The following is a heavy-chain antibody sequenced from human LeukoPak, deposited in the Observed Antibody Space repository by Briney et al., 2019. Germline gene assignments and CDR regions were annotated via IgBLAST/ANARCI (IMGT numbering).Heavy chain of an antibody. D-gene: IGHD6-13*01. CDR2: VYTSGST. Sequence: SETLSLTCSVSGGSISGYYWTWIRQPAGKGLEWIGRVYTSGSTHYNPSLKSRVTISVDTSKNQFSLKLSSVTAADTAVYYCARDLSSGSSNDWFDPWGQGTLVTVSS. V-gene: IGHV4-4*07. CDR3: ARDLSSGSSNDWFDP. CDR1: GGSISGYY. J-gene: IGHJ5*02.